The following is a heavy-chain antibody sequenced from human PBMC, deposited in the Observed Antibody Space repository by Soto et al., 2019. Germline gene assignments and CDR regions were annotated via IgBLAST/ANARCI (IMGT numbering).Heavy chain of an antibody. V-gene: IGHV1-2*04. Sequence: GASVKVSCKASGYTFTGYYMHWVRQAPGQGLEWMGWINPNSGGTNYAQKFQGWVTMTRDTSISTAYMELSRLRSDDTAVYYCARDFRPITIFGVVIKSFSWFDPWGQGTLVTV. CDR3: ARDFRPITIFGVVIKSFSWFDP. D-gene: IGHD3-3*01. J-gene: IGHJ5*02. CDR1: GYTFTGYY. CDR2: INPNSGGT.